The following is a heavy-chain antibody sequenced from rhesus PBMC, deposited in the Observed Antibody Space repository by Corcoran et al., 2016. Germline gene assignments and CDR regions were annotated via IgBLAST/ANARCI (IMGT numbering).Heavy chain of an antibody. D-gene: IGHD6-25*01. J-gene: IGHJ5-1*01. CDR1: GGSIRRNY. V-gene: IGHV4-173*01. CDR3: TTYRGGGSWSRFDV. Sequence: QLQLQESGPGLVNPSATLSLPCAVSGGSIRRNYWTWIRQPPGKVLEWIGRISNTGGSTDYNPSLKSRVTISTDTSKNQFSLKLSSVTAEDTAVYYCTTYRGGGSWSRFDVWGAGVLVTVSS. CDR2: ISNTGGST.